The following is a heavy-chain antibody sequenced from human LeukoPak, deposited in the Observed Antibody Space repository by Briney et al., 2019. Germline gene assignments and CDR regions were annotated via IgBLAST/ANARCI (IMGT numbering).Heavy chain of an antibody. V-gene: IGHV4-34*01. Sequence: SETLSLTCAVYGGSFSGYYWSWIRQPPGKGLEWIGSIYYSGSTYYNPSLKSRVTISVDTSKNQFSLKLSPVTAADTAVYYCARGDSTALALDYWGQGTLVTVSS. J-gene: IGHJ4*02. CDR1: GGSFSGYY. CDR3: ARGDSTALALDY. D-gene: IGHD5-18*01. CDR2: IYYSGST.